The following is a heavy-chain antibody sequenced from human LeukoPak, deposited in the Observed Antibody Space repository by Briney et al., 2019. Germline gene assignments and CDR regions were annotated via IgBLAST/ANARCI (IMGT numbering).Heavy chain of an antibody. CDR3: ARMVATMTLDYYYMDV. D-gene: IGHD5-12*01. CDR2: IYHSGST. J-gene: IGHJ6*03. V-gene: IGHV4-38-2*02. CDR1: GYSISSGYY. Sequence: SKTLSLTCTVSGYSISSGYYWGWIRQPPGKGLECIGSIYHSGSTYYNPSLKSRVTISVDTSKNQFSLKLSSVTAADTAVYYCARMVATMTLDYYYMDVWGKRTTVTVSS.